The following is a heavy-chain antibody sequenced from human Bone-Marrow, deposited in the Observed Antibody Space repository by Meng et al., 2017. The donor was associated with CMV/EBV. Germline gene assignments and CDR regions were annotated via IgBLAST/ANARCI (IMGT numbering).Heavy chain of an antibody. CDR2: INWNGGST. CDR3: ARGSKAFGVVFIGYFDY. V-gene: IGHV3-20*04. D-gene: IGHD3-3*01. CDR1: GFTFDDYG. J-gene: IGHJ4*02. Sequence: GGSLRLSCAASGFTFDDYGMSWVRQAPGKGLEWVSGINWNGGSTGYADSVKGRFTISRDNAKNSLYLQMSSLRAEDTALYYCARGSKAFGVVFIGYFDYWGQGTLVIVSS.